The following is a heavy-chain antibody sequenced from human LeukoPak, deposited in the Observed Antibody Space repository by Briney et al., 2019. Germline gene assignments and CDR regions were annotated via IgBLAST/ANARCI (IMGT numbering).Heavy chain of an antibody. D-gene: IGHD6-13*01. V-gene: IGHV4-34*01. J-gene: IGHJ6*03. CDR1: GGSFSGYY. Sequence: SETLSLTCAVYGGSFSGYYWSWIRQPPGKGLEWIGEINHSGSTNYNPSLKSRVTISVDTSKNQFSLKLSSVTAADTAVYYCARGRNGYSSSWYAKRYYYYYYMDVWGKGTTVTISS. CDR2: INHSGST. CDR3: ARGRNGYSSSWYAKRYYYYYYMDV.